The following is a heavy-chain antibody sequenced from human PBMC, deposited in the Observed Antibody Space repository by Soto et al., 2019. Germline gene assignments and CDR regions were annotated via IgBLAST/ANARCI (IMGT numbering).Heavy chain of an antibody. CDR2: IWYDGSLQ. Sequence: GGSLRLSCTASGFTFNDFGIHWVRQAPGKGLEWVSMIWYDGSLQYYASSVKGRFTISRDKSKNTVYLQMNSLRADDTAVYYCARDGIMTTTPWAYFNHWGQGTLVTVSS. V-gene: IGHV3-33*01. CDR3: ARDGIMTTTPWAYFNH. D-gene: IGHD4-17*01. J-gene: IGHJ4*02. CDR1: GFTFNDFG.